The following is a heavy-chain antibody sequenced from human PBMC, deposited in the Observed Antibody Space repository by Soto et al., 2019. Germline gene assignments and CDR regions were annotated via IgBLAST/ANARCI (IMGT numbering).Heavy chain of an antibody. CDR2: ISGSGGST. Sequence: PGGSLRLSCAASGFTFSSYAMSWVRQAPGKGLEWVSVISGSGGSTYYADSVKGRFTISRDNSKNTLYLQMNSLRAEDTALYYCAKDTSGWLFSFDYWGQGTLVTVSS. J-gene: IGHJ4*02. CDR3: AKDTSGWLFSFDY. CDR1: GFTFSSYA. D-gene: IGHD6-19*01. V-gene: IGHV3-23*01.